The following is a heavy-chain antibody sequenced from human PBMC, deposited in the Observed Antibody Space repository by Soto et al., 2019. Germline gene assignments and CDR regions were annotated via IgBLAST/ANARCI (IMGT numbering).Heavy chain of an antibody. V-gene: IGHV4-4*03. CDR3: ARATGMAPFDY. D-gene: IGHD5-18*01. J-gene: IGHJ4*02. CDR2: IYHSGST. CDR1: GGSISSSNW. Sequence: KLRETLSLTCAVSGGSISSSNWWSWVRQPPGKGLEWIGEIYHSGSTNYNPSLKSRVTISVDKSKNQFSLKVSSVTAADTAVYYCARATGMAPFDYWGQGTLVTVSS.